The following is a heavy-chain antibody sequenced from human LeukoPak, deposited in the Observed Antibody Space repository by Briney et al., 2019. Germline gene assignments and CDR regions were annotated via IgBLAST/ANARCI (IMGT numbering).Heavy chain of an antibody. CDR1: PGYGFTSHW. J-gene: IGHJ5*02. V-gene: IGHV3-7*01. CDR2: IKKDGSDK. CDR3: ARGLSSLDGYERFADS. Sequence: PGGSLRLSCVTSPGYGFTSHWMNWVRQAPGRGLEWVANIKKDGSDKFYLRSVKGRFTISRDNAKNSVHLQMNSLRVEDTAVYYYARGLSSLDGYERFADSWGQGTLVTVSS. D-gene: IGHD5-18*01.